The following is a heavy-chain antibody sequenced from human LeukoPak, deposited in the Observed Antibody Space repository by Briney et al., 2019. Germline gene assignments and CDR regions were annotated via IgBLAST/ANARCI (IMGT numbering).Heavy chain of an antibody. Sequence: GGSLRLSCEGSGFTFRTYWMTWVRQAPGMGLEWVANIKQGGSEKYYVDSVKGRFTISRDNAQNSLYLQMNSLRAEDTTVYYCARPRDSGWSKTWDYWGQGTLVTVSS. V-gene: IGHV3-7*03. D-gene: IGHD6-13*01. CDR1: GFTFRTYW. CDR2: IKQGGSEK. J-gene: IGHJ4*02. CDR3: ARPRDSGWSKTWDY.